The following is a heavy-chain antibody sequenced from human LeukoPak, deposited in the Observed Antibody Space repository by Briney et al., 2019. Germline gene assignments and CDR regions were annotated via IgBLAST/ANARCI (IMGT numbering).Heavy chain of an antibody. J-gene: IGHJ4*02. D-gene: IGHD3-3*01. CDR2: ISSSSSYI. Sequence: GGSLRLSCAASGFTFSDYYMSWIRQAPGKGLEWVSYISSSSSYIYYADSVKGRFTISRDNAKNSLYLQMNSLRAEDTAVYYCARGVGYDFWSGYLNWGQGTLVTVSS. V-gene: IGHV3-11*06. CDR3: ARGVGYDFWSGYLN. CDR1: GFTFSDYY.